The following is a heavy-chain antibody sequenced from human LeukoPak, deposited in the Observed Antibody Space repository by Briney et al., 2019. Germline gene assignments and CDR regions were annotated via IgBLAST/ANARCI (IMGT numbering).Heavy chain of an antibody. CDR3: ARRRSYYYDSSGYYFDY. Sequence: SETLSLTCTVSGGSISSYYWSWIRQPAGKGLEWIGRIYTSGSTNYNPSLKSRVTISVDASKNQFSLKLSSVTAADTAVYYCARRRSYYYDSSGYYFDYWGQGILVTVSS. V-gene: IGHV4-4*07. D-gene: IGHD3-22*01. CDR1: GGSISSYY. CDR2: IYTSGST. J-gene: IGHJ4*02.